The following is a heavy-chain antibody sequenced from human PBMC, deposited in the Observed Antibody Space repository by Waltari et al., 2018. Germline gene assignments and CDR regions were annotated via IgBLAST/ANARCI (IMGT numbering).Heavy chain of an antibody. CDR2: INGEESTT. J-gene: IGHJ4*02. D-gene: IGHD2-2*01. CDR3: AAPHSTSWYVSDY. V-gene: IGHV3-74*01. Sequence: EVQLVESGGGLVQPGGSLRLSCAASGLSFSTYWMHWVRQGPGKGLVWVSRINGEESTTNYADSVKGRFTISRDNAKNTLYLQMNSLRAEDTAVYYCAAPHSTSWYVSDYWGQGALVTVSS. CDR1: GLSFSTYW.